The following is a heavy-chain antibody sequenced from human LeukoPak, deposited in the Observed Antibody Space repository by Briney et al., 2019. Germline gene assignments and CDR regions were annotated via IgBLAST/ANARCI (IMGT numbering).Heavy chain of an antibody. CDR3: ARDFIAAASDAFDI. CDR1: GLTVSSNY. Sequence: PGGSLRLSCAASGLTVSSNYMSWVRQAPGKGLEWVSVIYSGGSTYYADSVKGRFTISRDNSKNTLYLQMNSLRAEDTAVYYCARDFIAAASDAFDIWGQGTMVTVSS. J-gene: IGHJ3*02. D-gene: IGHD6-13*01. CDR2: IYSGGST. V-gene: IGHV3-53*01.